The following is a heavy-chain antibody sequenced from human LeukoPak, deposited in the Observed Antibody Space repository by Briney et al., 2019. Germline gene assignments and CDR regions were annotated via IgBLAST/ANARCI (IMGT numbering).Heavy chain of an antibody. CDR1: GFTFSSYG. CDR2: IRYDGSNK. V-gene: IGHV3-30*02. J-gene: IGHJ1*01. Sequence: PGGSLRLSCAASGFTFSSYGMHWVRQAPGKGLEWVAFIRYDGSNKYYADSVKGRFTISRDNSKNTLYLQMNSLRAEDTAVYYCATRITMVLTLEYFQHWGQGTLVTVSS. D-gene: IGHD3-10*01. CDR3: ATRITMVLTLEYFQH.